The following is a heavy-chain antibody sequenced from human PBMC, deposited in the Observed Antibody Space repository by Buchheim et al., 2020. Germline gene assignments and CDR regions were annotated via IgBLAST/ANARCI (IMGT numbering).Heavy chain of an antibody. D-gene: IGHD3-3*01. CDR2: INHSGST. CDR3: ARVSGSVSALDV. J-gene: IGHJ3*01. CDR1: GGSSSGYY. V-gene: IGHV4-34*01. Sequence: QVQLQQWGAGLLKPSETLSLTCAVYGGSSSGYYWSWIRQPPGKGLEWIGEINHSGSTNYNPSLQSRVTISVDTSKNQLSLKLSSVTAAETAVYYCARVSGSVSALDVWGQGT.